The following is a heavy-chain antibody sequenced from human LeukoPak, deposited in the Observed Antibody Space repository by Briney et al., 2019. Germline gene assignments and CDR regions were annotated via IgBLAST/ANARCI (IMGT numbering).Heavy chain of an antibody. Sequence: GGSLRLSCAASGFTFSSYDMHWVRQATGKGLEWVSAIGTAGDTYYPGSVKGRFTISRDNSKNTLYLQMNSLRAEDTAVYYCARESYCGGDCYSGIDYWGQGTLVTVSS. CDR2: IGTAGDT. V-gene: IGHV3-13*01. CDR1: GFTFSSYD. D-gene: IGHD2-21*02. J-gene: IGHJ4*02. CDR3: ARESYCGGDCYSGIDY.